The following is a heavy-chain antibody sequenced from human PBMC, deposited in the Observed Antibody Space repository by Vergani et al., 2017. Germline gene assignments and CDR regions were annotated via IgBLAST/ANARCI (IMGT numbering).Heavy chain of an antibody. J-gene: IGHJ4*02. Sequence: EVQLVESGGGLVQPGGSLRLSCAASGFTFSSYWMHWVRQAPGKGLEWVSGISWNSGSIGYADSVKGRFTISRDNAKNSLYLQMNSLRAEDTALYYCAKDNAAAGPFDYWGQGTLVTVSS. V-gene: IGHV3-9*01. CDR2: ISWNSGSI. CDR3: AKDNAAAGPFDY. D-gene: IGHD6-13*01. CDR1: GFTFSSYW.